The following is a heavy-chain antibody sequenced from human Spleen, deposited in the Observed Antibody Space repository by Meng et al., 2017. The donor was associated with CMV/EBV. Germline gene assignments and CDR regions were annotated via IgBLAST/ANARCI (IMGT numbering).Heavy chain of an antibody. J-gene: IGHJ4*02. V-gene: IGHV3-66*02. Sequence: GESLKISCAASGFTFSSYAMHWVRQAPGKGLEWVSVLYSGGNTYYAGSVKGRFTISRDNSRDTLYLQMNSLRPEDTAVYYCARDRSYSLLLRYWGQGTLVTVSS. CDR3: ARDRSYSLLLRY. CDR1: GFTFSSYA. D-gene: IGHD1-26*01. CDR2: LYSGGNT.